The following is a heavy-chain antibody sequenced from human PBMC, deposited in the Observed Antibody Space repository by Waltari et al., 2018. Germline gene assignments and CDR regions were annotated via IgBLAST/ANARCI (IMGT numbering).Heavy chain of an antibody. CDR1: GGPIRRSGYY. CDR3: ARQSYYDESGHD. V-gene: IGHV4-39*01. Sequence: QLELQESGPGLVKPSAALSLPCRASGGPIRRSGYYWVLIRQPPGKGLEWIGSIYYSGTTYYNPSLNSRVTISVDTSKNQFSLKLTSVTAADTAMYFCARQSYYDESGHDWGQGTLVTVSS. CDR2: IYYSGTT. D-gene: IGHD3-22*01. J-gene: IGHJ4*02.